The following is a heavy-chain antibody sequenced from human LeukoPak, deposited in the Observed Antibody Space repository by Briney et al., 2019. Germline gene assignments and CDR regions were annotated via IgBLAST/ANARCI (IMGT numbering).Heavy chain of an antibody. CDR1: RGSISGYH. CDR3: ARSTVTAAPLFY. V-gene: IGHV4-59*01. CDR2: IYYSGST. Sequence: SETLSLTCSVSRGSISGYHWSWIRQPPGKGLEWIGNIYYSGSTNYNPSLKSRVTISVDTSKNQFSLKLSSVTAADTAVYYCARSTVTAAPLFYWGQGTLVTVSS. D-gene: IGHD4-17*01. J-gene: IGHJ4*02.